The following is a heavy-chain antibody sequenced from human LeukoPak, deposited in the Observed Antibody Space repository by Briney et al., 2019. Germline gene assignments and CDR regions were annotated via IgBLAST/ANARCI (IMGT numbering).Heavy chain of an antibody. CDR1: GGSISSYY. Sequence: SETLSLTCTVSGGSISSYYWSWIRQPPGKGLEWIGYIYYSGSTNYNPSLKSRVSISVDTSKNQFSLTLSSVTTADTAVYYCARDRNSFAADWVDPWGQGTLVTVSS. J-gene: IGHJ5*02. CDR3: ARDRNSFAADWVDP. CDR2: IYYSGST. D-gene: IGHD6-13*01. V-gene: IGHV4-59*01.